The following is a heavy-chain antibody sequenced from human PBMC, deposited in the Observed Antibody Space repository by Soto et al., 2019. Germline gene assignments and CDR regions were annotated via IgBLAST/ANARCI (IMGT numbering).Heavy chain of an antibody. Sequence: PGESLKISCKGCGYSFPSYWIGWVRQMPGKGLEWMGIIYPGDSDTRYSPSFQGQVTISADKSISTAYLQWNTLKAPDTAMYYCARLPYYDILTDTYYYYGMDFWGQGTTVTVSS. CDR2: IYPGDSDT. CDR1: GYSFPSYW. V-gene: IGHV5-51*01. CDR3: ARLPYYDILTDTYYYYGMDF. J-gene: IGHJ6*02. D-gene: IGHD3-9*01.